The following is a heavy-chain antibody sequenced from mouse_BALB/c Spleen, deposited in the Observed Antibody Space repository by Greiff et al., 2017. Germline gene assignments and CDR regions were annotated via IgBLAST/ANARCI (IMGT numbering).Heavy chain of an antibody. J-gene: IGHJ4*01. D-gene: IGHD1-1*01. V-gene: IGHV1S135*01. CDR3: ARHYGSSFYAMDY. CDR1: GYSFTSYY. Sequence: EVQGVESGPELMKPGASVKISCKASGYSFTSYYMHWVKQSHGKSLEWIGYIDPFNGGTSYNQKFKGKATLTVDKSSSTAYMHLSSLTSEDSAVYYCARHYGSSFYAMDYWGQGTSVTVSS. CDR2: IDPFNGGT.